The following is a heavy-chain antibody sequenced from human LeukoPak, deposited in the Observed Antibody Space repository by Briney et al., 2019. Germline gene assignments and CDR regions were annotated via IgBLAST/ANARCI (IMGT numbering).Heavy chain of an antibody. Sequence: GGSLRVSCAASGCIFSDSAIHWVRQASGKGLEWVGRIRSKANSYATAYAASVKGRFTISRDDSKNTAYLQMNSLKTEDTAVYYCTTILFYWGQGTLVTVSS. D-gene: IGHD2/OR15-2a*01. V-gene: IGHV3-73*01. J-gene: IGHJ4*02. CDR3: TTILFY. CDR1: GCIFSDSA. CDR2: IRSKANSYAT.